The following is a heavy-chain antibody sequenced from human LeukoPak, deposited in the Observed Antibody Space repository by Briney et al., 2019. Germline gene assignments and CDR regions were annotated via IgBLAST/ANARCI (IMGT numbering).Heavy chain of an antibody. CDR1: GYTFTGYY. D-gene: IGHD6-19*01. CDR3: ARDRLTIKYSSGADAFDI. J-gene: IGHJ3*02. V-gene: IGHV1-2*02. Sequence: EASVKVSCKASGYTFTGYYVHWVRQAPGQGLEWMGWVNPNSGGTDYAQKFQGRVTMTRDTSISTAYMELSRLRSDDTAVYYCARDRLTIKYSSGADAFDIWGQGTVVTVSS. CDR2: VNPNSGGT.